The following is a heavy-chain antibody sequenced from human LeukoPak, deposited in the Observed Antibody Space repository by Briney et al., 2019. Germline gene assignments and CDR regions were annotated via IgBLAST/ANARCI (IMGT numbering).Heavy chain of an antibody. J-gene: IGHJ6*02. CDR2: INPNSGGT. CDR1: GYTFTGYY. CDR3: ARKGRGFFYYYYGMDV. Sequence: ASVKVSCKASGYTFTGYYMHWVRQGPGHGLEWMGWINPNSGGTNYAQKFQGRVTMTRDTSISTAYMELSRLRSDDTAVYYCARKGRGFFYYYYGMDVWGQGTTVTVSS. D-gene: IGHD6-25*01. V-gene: IGHV1-2*02.